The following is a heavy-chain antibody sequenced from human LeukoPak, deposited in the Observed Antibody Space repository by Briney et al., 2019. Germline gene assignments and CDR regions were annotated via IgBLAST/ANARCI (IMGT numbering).Heavy chain of an antibody. CDR2: INPRGGST. J-gene: IGHJ6*02. V-gene: IGHV1-46*01. CDR1: EYTHTSYY. D-gene: IGHD5-24*01. CDR3: ASVYKHGMDV. Sequence: GASVKVSCRASEYTHTSYYLHWVRQAPGQGLEWMAIINPRGGSTSHAQKFQGRVTMTRDTSASTVYMELSSLRSEDTAVYYCASVYKHGMDVWGQGTTVTASS.